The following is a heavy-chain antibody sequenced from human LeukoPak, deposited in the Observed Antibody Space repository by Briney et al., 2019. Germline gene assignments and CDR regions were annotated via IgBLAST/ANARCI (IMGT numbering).Heavy chain of an antibody. Sequence: NPSETLSLTCTVSGGSISSGSYYWSWIRQPAGKGLEWIGRIYTSGSTNYNPSLKSRVTISVDTSKNQFSLKLSSVTAADTAVYYCARVSFDSSTGVDYMDVWGKGTTVTVSS. CDR2: IYTSGST. CDR3: ARVSFDSSTGVDYMDV. D-gene: IGHD6-13*01. J-gene: IGHJ6*03. CDR1: GGSISSGSYY. V-gene: IGHV4-61*02.